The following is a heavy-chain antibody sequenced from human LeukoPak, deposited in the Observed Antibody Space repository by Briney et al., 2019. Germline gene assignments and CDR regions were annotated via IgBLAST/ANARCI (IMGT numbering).Heavy chain of an antibody. CDR1: GFTFTSAW. CDR3: AKDSSAWGSPFYFDY. D-gene: IGHD6-6*01. CDR2: ISGSGGST. J-gene: IGHJ4*02. Sequence: GGSLRLSCAASGFTFTSAWMSWVRQAPGKGLEWVSAISGSGGSTYYADSVKGRFTISRDNSKNTLYLQMNSLRAEDTAVYYCAKDSSAWGSPFYFDYWGQGTLVTVSS. V-gene: IGHV3-23*01.